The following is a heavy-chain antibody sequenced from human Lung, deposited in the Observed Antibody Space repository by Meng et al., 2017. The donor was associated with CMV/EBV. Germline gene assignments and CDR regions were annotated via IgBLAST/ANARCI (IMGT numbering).Heavy chain of an antibody. J-gene: IGHJ4*02. V-gene: IGHV3-7*01. CDR1: GFTFSGYW. CDR2: IKQDGSEK. CDR3: ARERFSSSWYEGRDFDY. D-gene: IGHD6-13*01. Sequence: GGSLRLXCAASGFTFSGYWMSWVRQAPGKGLEWVANIKQDGSEKYYVDSVKGRFTISRDNAKNSLYLQMNSLRAEDTAVYYCARERFSSSWYEGRDFDYWGQGXLVTVSS.